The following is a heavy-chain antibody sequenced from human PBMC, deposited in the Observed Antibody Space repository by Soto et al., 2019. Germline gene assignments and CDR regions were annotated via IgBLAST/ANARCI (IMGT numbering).Heavy chain of an antibody. CDR2: INHSGST. V-gene: IGHV4-34*01. J-gene: IGHJ6*02. Sequence: SETLSLTCAVYGGSFSGYYWSWIRQPPGKGLEWIGEINHSGSTNYNPSLKSRVTISVDTSKNQFSLKLSSVTAADTAVYYCARDIVVVVAATLDIYYYYGMDVWGQGTTVTVSS. CDR3: ARDIVVVVAATLDIYYYYGMDV. D-gene: IGHD2-15*01. CDR1: GGSFSGYY.